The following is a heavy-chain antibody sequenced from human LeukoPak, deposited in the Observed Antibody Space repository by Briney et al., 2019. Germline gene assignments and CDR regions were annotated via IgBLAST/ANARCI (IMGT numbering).Heavy chain of an antibody. J-gene: IGHJ4*02. CDR2: IYPGDSDT. V-gene: IGHV5-51*01. CDR3: ARQRYSYGLGGDY. CDR1: GYSFTSYW. D-gene: IGHD5-18*01. Sequence: GSLKISCKGSGYSFTSYWIGWVRQMPGEGLEWMGIIYPGDSDTRYSPSFQGQVTISADKSISTAYLQWSSLKASDTAMYYCARQRYSYGLGGDYWGQGTLVTVSS.